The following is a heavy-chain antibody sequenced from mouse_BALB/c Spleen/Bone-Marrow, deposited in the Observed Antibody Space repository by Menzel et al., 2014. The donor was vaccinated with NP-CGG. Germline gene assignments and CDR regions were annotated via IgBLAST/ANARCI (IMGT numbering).Heavy chain of an antibody. CDR2: INPSNVDT. J-gene: IGHJ4*01. CDR1: GYTFTSYY. V-gene: IGHV1S81*02. Sequence: QVQLQQSGAELVKPGASVRLSCKASGYTFTSYYMFWVKQRPGQGLEWIGEINPSNVDTNFNEKFKSKATLTVDKSSNTAHMQLSSLTSEDSAVYYCSRGYYGSTYYYAIDYWGQGTSVTVSS. D-gene: IGHD1-1*01. CDR3: SRGYYGSTYYYAIDY.